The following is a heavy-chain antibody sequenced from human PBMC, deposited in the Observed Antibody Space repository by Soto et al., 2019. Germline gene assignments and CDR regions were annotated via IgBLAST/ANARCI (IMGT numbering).Heavy chain of an antibody. V-gene: IGHV3-11*06. Sequence: QVQLVESGGGLVKSGGSLRLSCAASGFTFSDYYMTWIRQAPGKGLEWVSQISRSSSFTNYADSVKGRFTISRDNAKNSLYLQMNSLRAEDTAVYYCARDRAEWDRLARNEYWGQGTLVTASS. CDR1: GFTFSDYY. CDR2: ISRSSSFT. D-gene: IGHD1-26*01. J-gene: IGHJ4*02. CDR3: ARDRAEWDRLARNEY.